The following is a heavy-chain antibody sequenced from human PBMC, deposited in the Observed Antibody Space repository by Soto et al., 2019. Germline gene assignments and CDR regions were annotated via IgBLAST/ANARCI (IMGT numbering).Heavy chain of an antibody. CDR2: ISWNSARI. V-gene: IGHV3-9*01. CDR1: GFTFDDYA. CDR3: AKDGHSSGALEH. J-gene: IGHJ4*02. Sequence: EVQLVESGGGMVEPGRSLRLSCEASGFTFDDYAMHWVRQGPGKGLEWVGSISWNSARIAYADSVKGRFTISRDNAKNSLYLQMDSLRSEDTAFYYCAKDGHSSGALEHWGQGTLVSVS. D-gene: IGHD3-22*01.